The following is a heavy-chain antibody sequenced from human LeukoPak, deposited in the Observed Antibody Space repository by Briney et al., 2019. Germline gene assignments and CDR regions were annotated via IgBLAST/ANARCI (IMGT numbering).Heavy chain of an antibody. D-gene: IGHD2-2*01. J-gene: IGHJ6*02. V-gene: IGHV4-34*01. Sequence: SETLSLTCAVYGGSFSGYYWSWIRQPPGKGLEWIGEINHSGSTNYNPSLKSRVTISVDTSKNQFSLKLSSVTAADTAVYCCARGLLIVVVPAATGMDVWGQGTTVTVSS. CDR3: ARGLLIVVVPAATGMDV. CDR1: GGSFSGYY. CDR2: INHSGST.